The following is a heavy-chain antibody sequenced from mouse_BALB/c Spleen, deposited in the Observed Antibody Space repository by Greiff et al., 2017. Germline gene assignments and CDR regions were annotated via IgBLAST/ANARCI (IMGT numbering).Heavy chain of an antibody. CDR1: GFSLTSYG. D-gene: IGHD2-4*01. CDR3: ASYDYDEGAYYYAMDY. J-gene: IGHJ4*01. CDR2: IWSGGST. Sequence: VQLVESGPGLLQPSQSLSITCTVSGFSLTSYGVHWVRQSPGKGLEWLGVIWSGGSTDYNAAFISRLSISKDNSKSQVFFKMNSLQANDTAIYYCASYDYDEGAYYYAMDYWGQGTSVTVSS. V-gene: IGHV2-2*02.